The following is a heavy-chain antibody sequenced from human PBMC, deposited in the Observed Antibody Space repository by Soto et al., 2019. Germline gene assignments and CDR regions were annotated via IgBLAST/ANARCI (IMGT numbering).Heavy chain of an antibody. D-gene: IGHD3-3*02. CDR2: LGGVDDI. Sequence: VQLLEAGGGLVQPGGSLRLSCEASGFTFSNYAMSWVRQAPGERPEWVSTLGGVDDIFYADSVKGRFTSSRDDSRNTLYLRMDNLRVEDTAIYFCATDSVSYNGIYDAFDIWGQGTVVTVSS. J-gene: IGHJ3*02. CDR1: GFTFSNYA. CDR3: ATDSVSYNGIYDAFDI. V-gene: IGHV3-23*01.